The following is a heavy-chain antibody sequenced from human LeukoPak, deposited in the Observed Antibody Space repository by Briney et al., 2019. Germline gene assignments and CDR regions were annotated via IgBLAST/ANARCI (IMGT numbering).Heavy chain of an antibody. Sequence: ASVKVSCKASGYTFTGYYMHWVRQAPGQGLEWMGWINPNSGGTHYAQKFQGRVTMTRDTSISTAYMELSRLRSDDTAVYYCARDSNSLRYFDWLSQTYYYYGMDVWGQGTTVTVSS. D-gene: IGHD3-9*01. CDR1: GYTFTGYY. V-gene: IGHV1-2*02. CDR3: ARDSNSLRYFDWLSQTYYYYGMDV. J-gene: IGHJ6*02. CDR2: INPNSGGT.